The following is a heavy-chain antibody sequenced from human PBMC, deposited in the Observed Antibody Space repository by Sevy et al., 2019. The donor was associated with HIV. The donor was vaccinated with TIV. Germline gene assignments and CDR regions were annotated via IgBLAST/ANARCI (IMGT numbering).Heavy chain of an antibody. CDR1: GFAFRKFG. D-gene: IGHD3-16*01. CDR2: VSYDGRNT. V-gene: IGHV3-30*18. J-gene: IGHJ4*02. Sequence: GGSLRLSCVGSGFAFRKFGMHWVRQAPGKGLEWLSAVSYDGRNTDYSDFLKGRFTIFRDNSKNTLYLDINSLRVEDTAVYFCAKVGGGTPWAFNYLEYWGRGTLVTVSS. CDR3: AKVGGGTPWAFNYLEY.